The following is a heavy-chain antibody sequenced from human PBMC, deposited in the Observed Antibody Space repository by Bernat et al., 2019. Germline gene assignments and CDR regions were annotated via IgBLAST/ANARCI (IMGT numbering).Heavy chain of an antibody. D-gene: IGHD4-17*01. Sequence: EVQLLESGGGLVQPGGSLRLSCAASGFTFSSYAMNWVRQAPGKGLEWVSGIGGSGGSTFYADSVKGRFTISRDNSKNTLYLQMNSLRAEDMAVYYCANLYGDYPDYWGQGTLVTVSS. CDR3: ANLYGDYPDY. J-gene: IGHJ4*02. CDR2: IGGSGGST. CDR1: GFTFSSYA. V-gene: IGHV3-23*01.